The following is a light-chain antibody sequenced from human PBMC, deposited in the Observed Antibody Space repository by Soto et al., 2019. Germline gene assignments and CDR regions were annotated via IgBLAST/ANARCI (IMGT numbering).Light chain of an antibody. CDR2: GAS. CDR1: QSIAEY. Sequence: DLPMSQSPSSLSASVGDRVTITCRASQSIAEYVNWYQSKSGKAPNLLIYGASGLQSGVPSRFSGSGSGTDFTLTITNLQPEDFATYYCQQSYYYPRTFGQGTKVEIK. CDR3: QQSYYYPRT. V-gene: IGKV1-39*01. J-gene: IGKJ1*01.